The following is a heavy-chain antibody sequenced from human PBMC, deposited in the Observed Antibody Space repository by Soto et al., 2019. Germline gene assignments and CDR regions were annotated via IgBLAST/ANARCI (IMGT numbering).Heavy chain of an antibody. D-gene: IGHD2-15*01. CDR3: AKDIARDCSGGSCYSAFDI. V-gene: IGHV3-23*01. Sequence: GGSLRLSCAASGFTFSSYAMSWVRQAPGKGLEWVSAISGSGGSTYYADSVKGRFTISRDNSKNTLYLQMNSLRAEDTAVYYCAKDIARDCSGGSCYSAFDIWGQGTMVTVSS. CDR1: GFTFSSYA. J-gene: IGHJ3*02. CDR2: ISGSGGST.